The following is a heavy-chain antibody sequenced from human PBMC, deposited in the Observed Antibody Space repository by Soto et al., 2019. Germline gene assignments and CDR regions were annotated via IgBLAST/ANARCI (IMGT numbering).Heavy chain of an antibody. Sequence: SETLSLTCTVSGGSVSSGSYYWSWIRQPPGKGLEWIGYIYYSGSTNYNPSLKSRVTISVDTSKNQFSLKLSSVTAADTAVYYCARTPTRGIYDSGGLFDPWGQGTLVTVSS. CDR1: GGSVSSGSYY. J-gene: IGHJ5*02. CDR2: IYYSGST. D-gene: IGHD3-22*01. V-gene: IGHV4-61*01. CDR3: ARTPTRGIYDSGGLFDP.